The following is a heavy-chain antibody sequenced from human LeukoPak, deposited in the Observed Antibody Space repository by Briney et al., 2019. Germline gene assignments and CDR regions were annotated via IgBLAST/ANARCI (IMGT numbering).Heavy chain of an antibody. Sequence: PGGSLRLSCAASGFTFSSYAMHWVRQAPGKGLEWVAVISYDGSNKYYADSVKGRFTISRDNSKNTLYLQMNSLRAEDTAVYYCARSHSDYYDFWSGYYTGSEHLNYYFDYWGQGTLVTVSS. CDR2: ISYDGSNK. CDR3: ARSHSDYYDFWSGYYTGSEHLNYYFDY. V-gene: IGHV3-30*04. J-gene: IGHJ4*02. D-gene: IGHD3-3*01. CDR1: GFTFSSYA.